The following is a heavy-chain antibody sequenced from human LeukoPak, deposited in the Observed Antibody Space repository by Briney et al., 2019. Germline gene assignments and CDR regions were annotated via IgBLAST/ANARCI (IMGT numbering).Heavy chain of an antibody. J-gene: IGHJ5*02. CDR1: GYTFQSHA. V-gene: IGHV1-3*01. CDR3: ARVRGYCSSTSCLARYEYNWFDP. D-gene: IGHD2-2*01. Sequence: GASVKVSCKASGYTFQSHAMHWVRQAPGQRLEWMGWINADNGNTKYSQKFQGRVTMTRNTSISTAYMELSSLRSEDTAVYYCARVRGYCSSTSCLARYEYNWFDPWGQGTLVTVSS. CDR2: INADNGNT.